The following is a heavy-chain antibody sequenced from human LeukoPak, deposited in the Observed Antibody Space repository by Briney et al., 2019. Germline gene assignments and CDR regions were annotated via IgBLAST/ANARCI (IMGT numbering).Heavy chain of an antibody. CDR2: IYYSGST. Sequence: SETLSLTCTVSGGSISSYYWSWIRQPPGKGLEWIGYIYYSGSTNYNPSLKSRVTISVDTSKNQFSLKLSSVTAADTAVYYCARLPQLSPYGDFDYWGQGTPVTVSS. V-gene: IGHV4-59*08. CDR1: GGSISSYY. J-gene: IGHJ4*02. D-gene: IGHD4-17*01. CDR3: ARLPQLSPYGDFDY.